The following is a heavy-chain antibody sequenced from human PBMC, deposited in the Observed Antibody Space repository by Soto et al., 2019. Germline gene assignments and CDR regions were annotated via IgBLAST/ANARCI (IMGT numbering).Heavy chain of an antibody. V-gene: IGHV4-34*01. CDR3: ARGGPVVAEFDY. CDR1: GGSFSGYY. D-gene: IGHD3-22*01. CDR2: INHSGST. J-gene: IGHJ4*02. Sequence: NPSETLSLTCAVYGGSFSGYYLSWIRQPPGKGLEWIGEINHSGSTNYNPSLKSRVTISVDTSKNQFSLKLSSVTAADTAVYYCARGGPVVAEFDYWGQGTLVTVS.